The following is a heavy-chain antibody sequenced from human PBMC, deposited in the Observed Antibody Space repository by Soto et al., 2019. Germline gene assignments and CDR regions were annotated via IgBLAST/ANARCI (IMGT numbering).Heavy chain of an antibody. D-gene: IGHD2-15*01. V-gene: IGHV1-69*01. CDR3: ARGSGGSCYDCLSGDYYYYGMGV. CDR1: GGTFSSYA. J-gene: IGHJ6*02. CDR2: IIPIFGTA. Sequence: QVQLVQSGAEVKKPGSSVKVSCKASGGTFSSYAISWVRQAPGQGLEWMGGIIPIFGTANDEQKFQGRVTITADESTSTAYMELSSLRSEDTAVYYCARGSGGSCYDCLSGDYYYYGMGVWGQGTTVTVSS.